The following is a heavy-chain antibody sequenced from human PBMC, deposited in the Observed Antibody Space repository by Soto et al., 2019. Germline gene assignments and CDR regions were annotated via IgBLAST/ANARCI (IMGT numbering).Heavy chain of an antibody. CDR1: GFTFTSSA. CDR2: IVVGSGNT. J-gene: IGHJ6*02. V-gene: IGHV1-58*01. Sequence: SVKVSCKASGFTFTSSAVQWVRQARGQRLEWIGWIVVGSGNTNYAQKFQERVTITRDMSTSTAYMELSSLRSEDTAVYYCAAEGAAAGTDYYYYGMDVWGQGTTVTVSS. CDR3: AAEGAAAGTDYYYYGMDV. D-gene: IGHD6-13*01.